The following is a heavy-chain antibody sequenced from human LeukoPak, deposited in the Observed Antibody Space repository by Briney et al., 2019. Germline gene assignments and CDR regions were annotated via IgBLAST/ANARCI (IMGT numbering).Heavy chain of an antibody. Sequence: PSETLSLTCTVSGGSISSYWGWIRQSPGKGLEWIGYIYYSGSTNYNPSLKSRVSISVDTSKNQFSLKLSPVTAADTAVYYCARGSGWYYYWGQGTLVTVSS. D-gene: IGHD6-19*01. V-gene: IGHV4-59*01. J-gene: IGHJ4*02. CDR3: ARGSGWYYY. CDR1: GGSISSY. CDR2: IYYSGST.